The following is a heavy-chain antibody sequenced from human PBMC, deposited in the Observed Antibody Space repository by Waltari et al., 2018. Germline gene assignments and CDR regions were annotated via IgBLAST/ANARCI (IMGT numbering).Heavy chain of an antibody. CDR3: AKDVGYTVVAEDAFDM. CDR1: TFTFKKYA. V-gene: IGHV3-23*01. CDR2: ITGSGCST. D-gene: IGHD3-16*02. J-gene: IGHJ3*02. Sequence: EVQLLESGGGLVQPGGSLRLSCAASTFTFKKYAMTWVRQAPWRGLEWVSTITGSGCSTYYAEAVKGRFTISRDNSKSTLSLQMNSLRAEDTAVYYCAKDVGYTVVAEDAFDMWGQGTMVTVSS.